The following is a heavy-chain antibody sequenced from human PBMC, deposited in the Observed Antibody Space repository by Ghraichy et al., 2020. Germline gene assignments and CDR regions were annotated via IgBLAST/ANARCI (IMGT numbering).Heavy chain of an antibody. J-gene: IGHJ4*02. V-gene: IGHV3-30*18. CDR2: ISYDGSNK. CDR3: AKDGRGSGWYGEYY. CDR1: GFTFSSYG. D-gene: IGHD6-19*01. Sequence: GGSLRLSCAASGFTFSSYGMHWVRQAPGKGLEWVAVISYDGSNKYYADSVKGRFTISRDNSKNTLYLQMNSLRAEDTAVYYCAKDGRGSGWYGEYYWGQGTLVTVSS.